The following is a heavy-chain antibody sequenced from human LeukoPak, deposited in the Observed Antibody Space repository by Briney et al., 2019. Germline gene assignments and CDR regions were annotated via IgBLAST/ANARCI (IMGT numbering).Heavy chain of an antibody. CDR2: VFYSGSI. CDR1: GGSISSYY. V-gene: IGHV4-59*01. J-gene: IGHJ3*02. D-gene: IGHD6-13*01. Sequence: SETLSLTCTVSGGSISSYYWSWIRQPPGKGLEWIGYVFYSGSINYNPSLKNRVTISVDTSKNQFSLKLSSVTAADTAVYYCAGSSWFGAFDIWGQGTMVTVSS. CDR3: AGSSWFGAFDI.